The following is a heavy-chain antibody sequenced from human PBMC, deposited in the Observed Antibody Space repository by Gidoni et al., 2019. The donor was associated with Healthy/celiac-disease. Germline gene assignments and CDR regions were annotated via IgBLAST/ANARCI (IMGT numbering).Heavy chain of an antibody. CDR1: GFTFSSYG. D-gene: IGHD2-15*01. CDR2: ISYDGSNK. CDR3: AKDRYCSGGSCYSDSFDY. V-gene: IGHV3-30*18. Sequence: QVQLVESGGGVVQPGRSLRLSCAASGFTFSSYGMHWVRQAPGKGLEWVAVISYDGSNKYYADSVKGRFTISRDNSKNTLYLQMNSLRAEDTAVYYCAKDRYCSGGSCYSDSFDYWGQGTLVTVSS. J-gene: IGHJ4*02.